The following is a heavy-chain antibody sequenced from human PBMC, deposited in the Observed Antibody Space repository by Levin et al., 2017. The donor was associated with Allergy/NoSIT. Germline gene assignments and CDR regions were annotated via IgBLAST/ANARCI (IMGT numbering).Heavy chain of an antibody. V-gene: IGHV3-30*18. J-gene: IGHJ4*02. CDR3: AKDPWSRYGDYYFDY. CDR1: GFTFSSYG. Sequence: GGSLRLSCAASGFTFSSYGMHWVRQAPGKGLEWVAVISYDGSNKYYADSVKGRFTISRDNSKNTLYLQMNSLRAEDTAVYYCAKDPWSRYGDYYFDYWGQGTLVTVSS. D-gene: IGHD4-17*01. CDR2: ISYDGSNK.